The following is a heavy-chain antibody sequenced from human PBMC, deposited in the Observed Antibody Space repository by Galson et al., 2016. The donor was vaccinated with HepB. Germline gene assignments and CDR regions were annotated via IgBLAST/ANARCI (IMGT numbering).Heavy chain of an antibody. J-gene: IGHJ5*02. CDR3: VRGGPFDP. D-gene: IGHD1-26*01. CDR2: IWFDARNK. Sequence: SLRLSCAASGFTFSNFAMHWVRQAPGKGLERVEIIWFDARNKYYADSVKGRFTISKDNSKNALYLQMNSLRVEDTAIYYCVRGGPFDPWGQGTQVTVSS. CDR1: GFTFSNFA. V-gene: IGHV3-33*01.